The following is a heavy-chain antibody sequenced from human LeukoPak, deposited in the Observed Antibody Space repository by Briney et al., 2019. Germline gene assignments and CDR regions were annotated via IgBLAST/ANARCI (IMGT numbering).Heavy chain of an antibody. Sequence: GGSLRLSCVASGFTFSKYGMHWVRQAPGKGLEWLAIIWYDGHNKYYADSVKGRYTISRDNSKNTLFLEMTDLRAEDTAVYYCAREWGLIAVAGGPGYWGQGALVTVSS. CDR3: AREWGLIAVAGGPGY. V-gene: IGHV3-33*01. D-gene: IGHD6-19*01. CDR1: GFTFSKYG. J-gene: IGHJ4*02. CDR2: IWYDGHNK.